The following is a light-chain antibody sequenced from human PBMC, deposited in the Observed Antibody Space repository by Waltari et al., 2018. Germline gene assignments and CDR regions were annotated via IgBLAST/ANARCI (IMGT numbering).Light chain of an antibody. CDR3: QQYNNWPRT. V-gene: IGKV3-15*01. J-gene: IGKJ1*01. Sequence: EIVMTQSPATLSVSPGERATLSCRASQSVSSNLAWYQQKPGQAPRLLIYGPSTRATGLPARFSGSGSGTEFTLTINSLQSEDFAVYYCQQYNNWPRTFGQGTKVEIK. CDR2: GPS. CDR1: QSVSSN.